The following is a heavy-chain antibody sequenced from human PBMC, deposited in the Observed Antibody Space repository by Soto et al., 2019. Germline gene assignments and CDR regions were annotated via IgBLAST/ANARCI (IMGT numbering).Heavy chain of an antibody. CDR1: GFTFSTYA. CDR2: ISYDGSNK. D-gene: IGHD3-3*01. J-gene: IGHJ4*02. V-gene: IGHV3-30-3*01. CDR3: ARHKIDLRFLEWSYYFDS. Sequence: QVQLVESGGGVVQPGRSLRLSCAASGFTFSTYAMHWVRQAPGKGLEWVAVISYDGSNKYYTDSVKGRFTISRDNSKNSLYLQMNSLRAEDTAVYYCARHKIDLRFLEWSYYFDSWGQGTLVTVSS.